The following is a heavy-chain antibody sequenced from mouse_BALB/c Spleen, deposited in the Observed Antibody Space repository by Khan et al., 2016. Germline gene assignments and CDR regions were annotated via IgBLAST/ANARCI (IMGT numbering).Heavy chain of an antibody. D-gene: IGHD3-1*01. CDR3: ARSGGNFDY. V-gene: IGHV9-3*02. Sequence: QIQLVQSGPELKKPGETVKISCKASGYTFTNYGMNWVKQAPGKGLKWMGWINTNNGEPTYAEEFQGRFAFSLETSASTAYLKINNLKYEDTATYFCARSGGNFDYWGQGTTLTVSS. J-gene: IGHJ2*01. CDR1: GYTFTNYG. CDR2: INTNNGEP.